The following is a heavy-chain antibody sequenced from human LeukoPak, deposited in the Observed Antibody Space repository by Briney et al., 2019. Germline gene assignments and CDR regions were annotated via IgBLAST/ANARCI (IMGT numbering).Heavy chain of an antibody. J-gene: IGHJ4*02. CDR1: GGSFSGYY. CDR2: INHSGST. CDR3: ARRPMGFSPVFDY. V-gene: IGHV4-34*01. Sequence: ETLSLTCAVYGGSFSGYYWSWIRQPPGKGLEWIGEINHSGSTNYNPSLKSRVTISVDTSENQFSLKLSSVTAADTAVYYCARRPMGFSPVFDYWGQGTLVTVSS. D-gene: IGHD1-26*01.